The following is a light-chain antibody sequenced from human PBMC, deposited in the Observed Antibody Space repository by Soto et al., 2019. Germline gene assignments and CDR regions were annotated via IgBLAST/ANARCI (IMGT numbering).Light chain of an antibody. CDR2: DVN. J-gene: IGLJ1*01. CDR1: SSDVGAYNY. Sequence: QSVLAQPASVSGSPGQSITISCTGTSSDVGAYNYVSWYQHHPGKAPKLMIYDVNNRPSGISNRFFGSKSGNTASLTISGLQAEDEADYYCSSYSSSGTLYAFGTGTKVTVL. CDR3: SSYSSSGTLYA. V-gene: IGLV2-14*01.